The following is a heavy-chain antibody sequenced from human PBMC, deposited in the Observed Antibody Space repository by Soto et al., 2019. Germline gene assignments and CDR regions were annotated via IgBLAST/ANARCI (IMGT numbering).Heavy chain of an antibody. J-gene: IGHJ6*03. D-gene: IGHD3-3*01. CDR2: IYYSGST. CDR1: GGSISSYY. V-gene: IGHV4-59*01. Sequence: SETLSLTCTVSGGSISSYYWSWIRQPPGKGLEWIGYIYYSGSTNYNPSLKSRVTISVDTSKNQFSLKLSSVTAADTAVYYCARESRVTIFGVVTDYYMDVWGKGTTVT. CDR3: ARESRVTIFGVVTDYYMDV.